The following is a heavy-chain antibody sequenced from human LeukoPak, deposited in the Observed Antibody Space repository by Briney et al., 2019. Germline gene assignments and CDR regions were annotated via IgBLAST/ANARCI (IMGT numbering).Heavy chain of an antibody. Sequence: GGSLRLSCVASGFSLSNFQMYWVRQAPGKGLEWVSIISLDGSTEFYADSVEGRFTISRDTASNTMHLEMNNLRTEDTTVYYCMRDYMGWFDPWGQGTLVTVSS. CDR2: ISLDGSTE. J-gene: IGHJ5*02. V-gene: IGHV3-30-3*01. CDR1: GFSLSNFQ. D-gene: IGHD3-10*01. CDR3: MRDYMGWFDP.